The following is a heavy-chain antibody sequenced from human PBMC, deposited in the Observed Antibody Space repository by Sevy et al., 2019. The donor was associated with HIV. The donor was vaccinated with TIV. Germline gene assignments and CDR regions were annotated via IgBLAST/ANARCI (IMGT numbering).Heavy chain of an antibody. J-gene: IGHJ4*02. CDR2: ISYDGNYK. D-gene: IGHD2-8*01. Sequence: WGSLRRSCVASGFTFPIYSVLWVRQAPGKGLEWLTLISYDGNYKYNADYVKGRFTISRDNSNNILYLQMSSLRVEDTARYFCARVAVEYCTNDCYHRFDHWGLGTLVTVSS. CDR3: ARVAVEYCTNDCYHRFDH. V-gene: IGHV3-30*04. CDR1: GFTFPIYS.